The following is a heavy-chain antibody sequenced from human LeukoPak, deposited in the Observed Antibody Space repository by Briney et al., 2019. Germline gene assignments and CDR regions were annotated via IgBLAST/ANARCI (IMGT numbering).Heavy chain of an antibody. V-gene: IGHV1-2*02. CDR3: AREEVPAAPFDY. J-gene: IGHJ4*02. Sequence: ASVKVSCKASGYTFTSYYMHWVRQAPGQGLEWMGWINPNSGGTNYAQKFQGRVTMTRDTSISTAYMELSRLRSDDTAVYYCAREEVPAAPFDYWGQGTLVTVSS. CDR1: GYTFTSYY. D-gene: IGHD2-2*01. CDR2: INPNSGGT.